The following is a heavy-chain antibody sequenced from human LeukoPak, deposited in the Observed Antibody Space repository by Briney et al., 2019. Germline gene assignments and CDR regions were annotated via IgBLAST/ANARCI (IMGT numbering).Heavy chain of an antibody. CDR3: ARGRGRRPAAIFDY. D-gene: IGHD2-2*02. Sequence: SETLSLTCAVYGGSFSGYYWSWIRQPPGKGLEWIGEINHSGSTNYNPSLKSRVTISVDTSKNQFSLKLSSVTAADTAVYYCARGRGRRPAAIFDYWGQGTLVIVSS. V-gene: IGHV4-34*01. CDR2: INHSGST. CDR1: GGSFSGYY. J-gene: IGHJ4*02.